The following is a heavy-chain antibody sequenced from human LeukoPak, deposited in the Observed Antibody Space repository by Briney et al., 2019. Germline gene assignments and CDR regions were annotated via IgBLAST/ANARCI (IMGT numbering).Heavy chain of an antibody. J-gene: IGHJ6*02. CDR1: GGSISSDY. CDR3: ARVSVVYGMDV. V-gene: IGHV4-59*01. Sequence: SETLSLTCSVSGGSISSDYWAWIRQPPGKGLDWIGYMFYTGSTNYNPSLKSRVTISLAASKNQFSLKLSSVTAADTDVYYCARVSVVYGMDVWGRGTTVTVSS. CDR2: MFYTGST.